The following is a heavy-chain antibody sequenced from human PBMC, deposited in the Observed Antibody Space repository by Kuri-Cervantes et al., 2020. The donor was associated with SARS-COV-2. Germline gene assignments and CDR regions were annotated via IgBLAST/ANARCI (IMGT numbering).Heavy chain of an antibody. D-gene: IGHD6-13*01. CDR3: ARDLRWAAAGKATSVDY. CDR2: INPNSGGT. V-gene: IGHV1-2*02. Sequence: ASVKVSCKASGYTFTGYYMHWVRQAPGQGLGWMGWINPNSGGTNYTQKFQGRVTMTRDTSISTAYMELSRLRSDDTAVYYCARDLRWAAAGKATSVDYWGQGTLVTVSS. J-gene: IGHJ4*02. CDR1: GYTFTGYY.